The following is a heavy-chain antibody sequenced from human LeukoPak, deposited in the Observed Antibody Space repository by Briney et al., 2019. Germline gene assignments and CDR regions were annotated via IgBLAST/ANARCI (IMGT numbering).Heavy chain of an antibody. D-gene: IGHD2-15*01. V-gene: IGHV3-23*01. CDR1: GFSISSYW. CDR3: AKGSGDSCFSPLDS. J-gene: IGHJ4*02. Sequence: PGGSLRLSCAASGFSISSYWMTWVRQAPGKGLEWVSLICGRGGNTYYADSVKGRFTISRDNSKNTLSLQMNSLRAEDTAVYYCAKGSGDSCFSPLDSWGQGTLVTVSS. CDR2: ICGRGGNT.